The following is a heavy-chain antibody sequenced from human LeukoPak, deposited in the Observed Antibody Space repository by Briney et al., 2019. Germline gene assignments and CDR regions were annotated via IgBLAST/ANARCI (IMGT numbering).Heavy chain of an antibody. CDR1: GFTFSCCA. CDR2: FGGSGGTT. D-gene: IGHD2-2*02. CDR3: AKGYSTCSYTPFDY. J-gene: IGHJ4*02. Sequence: AGGSQSLSCGACGFTFSCCAMRGLRKARGEGLEWVSVFGGSGGTTYSADYVKSRFTMSRDNSKTSLYLQMYSVRAEDTAIYYCAKGYSTCSYTPFDYWGQGTLVTVSS. V-gene: IGHV3-23*01.